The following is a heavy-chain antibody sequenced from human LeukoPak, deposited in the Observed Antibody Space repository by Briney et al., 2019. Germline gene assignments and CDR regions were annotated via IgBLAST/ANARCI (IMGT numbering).Heavy chain of an antibody. J-gene: IGHJ4*02. CDR3: ARDVVGYFDY. CDR1: GGSISSGSYY. D-gene: IGHD2-21*01. V-gene: IGHV4-61*02. CDR2: IYTSGST. Sequence: PSETLSLTCTVSGGSISSGSYYWSWIRQPAGKGLEWIGRIYTSGSTNYNPSLKSRVTISVDTSKNQFSLKLSSVTAADTAVYYCARDVVGYFDYWGQGTLVTVSS.